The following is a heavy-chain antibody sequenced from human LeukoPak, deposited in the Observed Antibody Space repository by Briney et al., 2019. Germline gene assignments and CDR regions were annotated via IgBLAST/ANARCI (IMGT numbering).Heavy chain of an antibody. D-gene: IGHD3-10*01. CDR1: GFTFSSYA. Sequence: GGSLRLSCAASGFTFSSYAMSWVRQAPGKGLEWVSAISGSGGSTYYADSVKGRFTISRDNSKNTLYLQMNSLRAEGTAVYYCAKDWALGFGESQDAFDIWGQGTMVTVSS. J-gene: IGHJ3*02. CDR2: ISGSGGST. CDR3: AKDWALGFGESQDAFDI. V-gene: IGHV3-23*01.